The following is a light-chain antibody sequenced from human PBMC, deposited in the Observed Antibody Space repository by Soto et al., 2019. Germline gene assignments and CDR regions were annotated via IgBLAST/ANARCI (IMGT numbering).Light chain of an antibody. Sequence: DIQMTQSPSSLSASVGDRVTITCRASQTISGYLNWYQQKPGKAPKLLIYAASTLQSGVPSRFSGSGSGTDFTLTISSLQPEDFATYYCQQSYSLPFFGQGTKVDIK. CDR2: AAS. CDR1: QTISGY. J-gene: IGKJ2*01. CDR3: QQSYSLPF. V-gene: IGKV1-39*01.